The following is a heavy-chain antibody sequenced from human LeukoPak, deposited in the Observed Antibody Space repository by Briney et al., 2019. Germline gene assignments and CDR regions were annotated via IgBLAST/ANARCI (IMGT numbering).Heavy chain of an antibody. D-gene: IGHD3-3*01. Sequence: ASVKVSCKASGGTFSSYAISWVRQAPGQGLEWMGWINPNSGGTNYAQKFQGRVTMTRDTSISTAYMELSRLRSDDTAVYYCARGPSNFYDFWSGYYDYWGQGTLVTVSS. CDR3: ARGPSNFYDFWSGYYDY. CDR1: GGTFSSYA. V-gene: IGHV1-2*02. J-gene: IGHJ4*02. CDR2: INPNSGGT.